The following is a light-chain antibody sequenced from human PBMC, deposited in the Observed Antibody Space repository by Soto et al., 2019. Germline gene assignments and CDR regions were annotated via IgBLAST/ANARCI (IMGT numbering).Light chain of an antibody. V-gene: IGKV2-30*01. CDR2: EVS. J-gene: IGKJ1*01. Sequence: DVVMTQSPLSLPVTLGQPASISCRSSQGLVFSDGNIYLNWFQQRPGQSPRRLIYEVSNRDSGVPDRFSASGSGTDFTLKISRVEAEDVGVYYCMQGTHWPWTFGQGTKGEV. CDR3: MQGTHWPWT. CDR1: QGLVFSDGNIY.